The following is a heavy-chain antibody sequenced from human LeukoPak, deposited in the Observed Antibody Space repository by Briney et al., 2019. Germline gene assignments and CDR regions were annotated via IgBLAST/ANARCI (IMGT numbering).Heavy chain of an antibody. V-gene: IGHV3-23*01. CDR2: ISGSGGST. Sequence: PGGSLRLSCAASGFTFSSYAMSWVRQAPGKGLEWVSAISGSGGSTYYADSVKGRFTISRDNSKNTLYLQMNSLRAEDTAVYYCASPAVAGIWRIFRFDYWGQGTLVTVSS. CDR3: ASPAVAGIWRIFRFDY. CDR1: GFTFSSYA. J-gene: IGHJ4*02. D-gene: IGHD6-19*01.